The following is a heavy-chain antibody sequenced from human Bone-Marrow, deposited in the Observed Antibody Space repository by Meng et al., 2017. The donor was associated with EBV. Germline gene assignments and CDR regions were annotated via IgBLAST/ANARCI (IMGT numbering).Heavy chain of an antibody. CDR3: ASESGRGFTPDY. J-gene: IGHJ4*02. CDR2: LIPMSGAP. Sequence: QVQVVQSGAEVKKPGSSVKVSCWTSGGTFNSDAVSWVRQAPGQGLEWMGGLIPMSGAPHYAQKFQGRVTITADESTSTHYMDLSNLRSDDTAMYYGASESGRGFTPDYWGQGTLVTVSS. V-gene: IGHV1-69*01. CDR1: GGTFNSDA. D-gene: IGHD3-10*01.